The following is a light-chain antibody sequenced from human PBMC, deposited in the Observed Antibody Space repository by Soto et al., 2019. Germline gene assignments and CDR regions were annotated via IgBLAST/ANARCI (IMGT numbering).Light chain of an antibody. V-gene: IGKV1-6*01. CDR1: QGIGNA. Sequence: IQLPQSTASLCESVGHRGAISIRASQGIGNALGWYQQKPGKPPKVLIYGASNLQSGVPPRFSGSGSGTDFTLSISSLQPEDSATYSCLHYINYLWPFGQGTKVDIK. J-gene: IGKJ1*01. CDR2: GAS. CDR3: LHYINYLWP.